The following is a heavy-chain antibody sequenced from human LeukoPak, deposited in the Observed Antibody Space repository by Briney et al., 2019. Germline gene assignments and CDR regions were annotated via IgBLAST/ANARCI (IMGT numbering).Heavy chain of an antibody. CDR3: ALAAAGRRLFDY. CDR2: INHSGST. Sequence: SETLSLTCAVSGGSFSDSCWDWIRQPPGKGLEWIGEINHSGSTNYNPSLKSRVTISVDTSKNQFSLKLSSVTAADTAVYYCALAAAGRRLFDYWGQGTLVTVSS. V-gene: IGHV4-34*01. D-gene: IGHD6-13*01. J-gene: IGHJ4*02. CDR1: GGSFSDSC.